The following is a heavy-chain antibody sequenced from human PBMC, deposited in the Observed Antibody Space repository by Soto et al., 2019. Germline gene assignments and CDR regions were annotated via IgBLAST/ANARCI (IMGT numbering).Heavy chain of an antibody. CDR3: ARVPDR. D-gene: IGHD2-2*01. Sequence: QLQLQESGSGLVKPSQTLSLTCAVSGGSISSGGYSWSWIRQPPGKGLEWIGYIYHSGSTSYNPSLQSRFITSVDRSKNQFSMKLSSVTAAAMAVYYCARVPDRWGQGTLGTVSS. CDR1: GGSISSGGYS. CDR2: IYHSGST. J-gene: IGHJ5*02. V-gene: IGHV4-30-2*01.